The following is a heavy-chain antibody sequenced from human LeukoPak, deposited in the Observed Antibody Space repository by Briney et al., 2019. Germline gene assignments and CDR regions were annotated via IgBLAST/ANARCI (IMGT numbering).Heavy chain of an antibody. D-gene: IGHD5-24*01. V-gene: IGHV1-2*02. CDR1: GGTFSSYA. CDR2: INPNSGGT. J-gene: IGHJ4*02. Sequence: ASVKVSCKASGGTFSSYAISWVRQAPGQGLEWMGWINPNSGGTNYAQKFQGRVTMTRDTSISTAYMELSRLRSDDTAVYYCATPRGDGYNKDYFDYWGQGTLVTVSS. CDR3: ATPRGDGYNKDYFDY.